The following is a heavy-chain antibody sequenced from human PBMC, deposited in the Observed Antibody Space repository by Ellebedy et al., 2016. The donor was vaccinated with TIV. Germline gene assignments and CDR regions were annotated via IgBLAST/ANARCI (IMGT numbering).Heavy chain of an antibody. CDR2: IYPGESDT. V-gene: IGHV5-51*01. D-gene: IGHD5-12*01. Sequence: GESLKISXKGSGYSFTSYWIGWVRQMPGKGLEWMGIIYPGESDTRYSPSFQGQVTISADKSISTAYLQWSSLKASDTAMYYCARHSLVTTRTSWFGPWGQGTLVTVSS. J-gene: IGHJ5*02. CDR1: GYSFTSYW. CDR3: ARHSLVTTRTSWFGP.